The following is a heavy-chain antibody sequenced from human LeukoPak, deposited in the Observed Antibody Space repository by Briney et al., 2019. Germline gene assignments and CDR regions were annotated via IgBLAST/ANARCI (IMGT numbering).Heavy chain of an antibody. CDR3: ARGRRIQLWLAHYYMDV. D-gene: IGHD5-18*01. CDR1: GGSISSSSYY. V-gene: IGHV4-39*07. CDR2: IYYSGST. Sequence: SETLSLTCTVSGGSISSSSYYWGWIRQPPGKGLEWIGSIYYSGSTYYNPSLKSRVTISVDTSKNQFSLKLSSVTAADTAVYYCARGRRIQLWLAHYYMDVWGKGTTVTVSS. J-gene: IGHJ6*03.